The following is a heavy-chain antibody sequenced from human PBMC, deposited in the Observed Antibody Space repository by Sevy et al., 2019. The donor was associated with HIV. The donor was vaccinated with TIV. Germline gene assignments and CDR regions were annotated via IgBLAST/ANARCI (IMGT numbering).Heavy chain of an antibody. Sequence: SETLSLTCTVSGGAISSGDYYWSWIRQPPGKGLGWIGYIYYSGSTYYNPSLKSRVTISVDTSKNQFSLKLSSVTAADTAVYYCARGGYGEFDYWGQGTLVTVSS. V-gene: IGHV4-30-4*01. J-gene: IGHJ4*02. CDR3: ARGGYGEFDY. CDR2: IYYSGST. D-gene: IGHD4-17*01. CDR1: GGAISSGDYY.